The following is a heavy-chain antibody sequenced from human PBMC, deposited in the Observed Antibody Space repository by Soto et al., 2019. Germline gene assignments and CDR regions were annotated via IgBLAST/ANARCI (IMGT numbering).Heavy chain of an antibody. J-gene: IGHJ6*02. D-gene: IGHD6-25*01. CDR2: IYYSGST. CDR1: GGSISSYY. Sequence: SETLSLTCTVSGGSISSYYWSWIRQPPGKGLEWIGYIYYSGSTNYNPCLKSRVIISVDTSKNQFSLKLSSVTAADTAVYYCARVGRLYYYYGMDVWGQGITVTVSS. V-gene: IGHV4-59*01. CDR3: ARVGRLYYYYGMDV.